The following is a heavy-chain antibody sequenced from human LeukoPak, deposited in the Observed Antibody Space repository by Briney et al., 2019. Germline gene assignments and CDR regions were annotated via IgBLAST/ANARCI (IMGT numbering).Heavy chain of an antibody. CDR2: FDPEDGET. CDR1: GYTLTELS. V-gene: IGHV1-24*01. Sequence: ASVKVSCKVSGYTLTELSMHWVRQAPGKGLEWMRGFDPEDGETIYAQKFQGRVTMTEDTSTDTAYMELSSLRSEDTAVYYCATAWGWAPLDAFDIWGQGTMVTVSS. CDR3: ATAWGWAPLDAFDI. D-gene: IGHD1-26*01. J-gene: IGHJ3*02.